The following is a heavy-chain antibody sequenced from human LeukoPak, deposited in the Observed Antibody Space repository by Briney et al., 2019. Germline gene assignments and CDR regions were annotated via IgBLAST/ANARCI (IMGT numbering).Heavy chain of an antibody. CDR2: IFYSGST. J-gene: IGHJ4*02. V-gene: IGHV4-59*01. CDR1: SGSISSYY. D-gene: IGHD4-17*01. Sequence: SETLSLTCTVSSGSISSYYWSWIRQPPGKGLEWIGYIFYSGSTNYNPSLKCRVTISVDTSKNQFSLGLSSVTAADTAVYYCARGPTRYYFDCWGQGTLVTVSS. CDR3: ARGPTRYYFDC.